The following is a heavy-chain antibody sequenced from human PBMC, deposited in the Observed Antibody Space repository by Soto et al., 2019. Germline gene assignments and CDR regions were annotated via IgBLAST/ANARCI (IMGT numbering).Heavy chain of an antibody. V-gene: IGHV1-69*13. CDR1: GGTFSSYA. CDR2: IIPIFGTA. Sequence: ASVKVSCKASGGTFSSYAISWVRQAPGQGLEWMGGIIPIFGTANYAQKFQGRVTITADESTSTAYMELSSLRSEDTAVYYCARDYHSYCSGGSCYSNYFDYWGQGTLVTVSS. CDR3: ARDYHSYCSGGSCYSNYFDY. D-gene: IGHD2-15*01. J-gene: IGHJ4*02.